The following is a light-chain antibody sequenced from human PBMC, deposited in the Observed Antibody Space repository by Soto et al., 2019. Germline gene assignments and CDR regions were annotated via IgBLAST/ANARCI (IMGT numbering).Light chain of an antibody. CDR1: SSNIGTGYD. V-gene: IGLV1-40*01. Sequence: QSVLTQSPSVSGAPGQRVTISCTGSSSNIGTGYDVHWYQQFPGTAPKLLIYANTNRPSGVPDRFSGSKSGTSASLAITGLQAEDEADYYCQSYDSSLSGVVFGGGTKVTVL. CDR3: QSYDSSLSGVV. CDR2: ANT. J-gene: IGLJ2*01.